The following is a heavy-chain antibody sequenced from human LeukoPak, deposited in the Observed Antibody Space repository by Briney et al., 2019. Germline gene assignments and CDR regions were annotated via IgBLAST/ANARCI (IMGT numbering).Heavy chain of an antibody. D-gene: IGHD1-26*01. J-gene: IGHJ3*02. Sequence: PGGSLRLSCAASGFTVSSNYMSWVRQAPGKGLEWVSVIYSGGSTYYADSVKGRFTISRDNSKNTLYLQMNSLRAEDTAVYYCARDLVGATEGDIWGQGTMVTVSS. CDR1: GFTVSSNY. CDR3: ARDLVGATEGDI. CDR2: IYSGGST. V-gene: IGHV3-66*01.